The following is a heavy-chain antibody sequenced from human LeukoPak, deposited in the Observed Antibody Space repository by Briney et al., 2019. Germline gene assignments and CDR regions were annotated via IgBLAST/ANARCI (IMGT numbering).Heavy chain of an antibody. CDR2: TSGGSVTT. Sequence: PGGSLRLSCAALGLTFSNSGMGWVRQAPGKGLEWVSVTSGGSVTTYYAGSAKGRFPISSDNSKNTLYLQMNSLRAEDTPVYYCAVMITLGGVTGRRAFEIWGQGTTVTVSS. D-gene: IGHD3-16*01. V-gene: IGHV3-23*01. CDR1: GLTFSNSG. J-gene: IGHJ3*02. CDR3: AVMITLGGVTGRRAFEI.